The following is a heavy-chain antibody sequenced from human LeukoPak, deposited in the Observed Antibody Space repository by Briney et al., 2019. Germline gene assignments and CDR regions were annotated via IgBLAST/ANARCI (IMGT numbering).Heavy chain of an antibody. CDR2: IYSGGST. V-gene: IGHV3-53*01. CDR1: GFTVSSNY. J-gene: IGHJ4*02. CDR3: ARRSGWYDQIDY. D-gene: IGHD6-19*01. Sequence: GGSLRLSCAASGFTVSSNYMSWVRQAPGKGLEWVSVIYSGGSTYYADSVKGRFTISRDNPKNTLYLQMNSLRAEDTAVYYCARRSGWYDQIDYWGQGTLVTVSS.